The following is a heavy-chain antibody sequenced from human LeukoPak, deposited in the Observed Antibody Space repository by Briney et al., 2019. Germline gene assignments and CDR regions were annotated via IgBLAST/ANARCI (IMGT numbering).Heavy chain of an antibody. CDR1: GFIFSNHW. CDR2: IKQDGSVK. J-gene: IGHJ4*02. CDR3: ARHSNGWSEGTY. V-gene: IGHV3-7*03. D-gene: IGHD6-19*01. Sequence: GGSLRLSCAASGFIFSNHWMTWVRQAPGKGLEWVANIKQDGSVKHYVDSVKGRFTISRDNAKNSLYLQMNSLRAEDMAVYYCARHSNGWSEGTYWGQGTLVTVTS.